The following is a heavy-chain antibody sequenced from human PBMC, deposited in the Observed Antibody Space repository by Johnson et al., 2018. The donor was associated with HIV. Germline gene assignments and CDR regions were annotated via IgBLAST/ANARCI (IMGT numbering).Heavy chain of an antibody. CDR2: ISSSGSTI. CDR1: GFSLSDYY. D-gene: IGHD6-19*01. Sequence: QVQLVESGGGLVKPGASLRLSCAASGFSLSDYYMSWIRQAPGKGLEWVSYISSSGSTIFYADSVKGRFTISRDNAKNSLYLQMNSLRAEDTAVYYCARIPGSGWEHDAFDIWGQGTMVTVSS. J-gene: IGHJ3*02. CDR3: ARIPGSGWEHDAFDI. V-gene: IGHV3-11*04.